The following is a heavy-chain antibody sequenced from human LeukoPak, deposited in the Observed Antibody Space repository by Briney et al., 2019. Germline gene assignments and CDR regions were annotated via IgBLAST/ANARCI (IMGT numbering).Heavy chain of an antibody. CDR3: ARDRGAAAAFDY. V-gene: IGHV4-39*02. CDR1: GGSISSSSYY. CDR2: IYYSGST. J-gene: IGHJ4*02. Sequence: KSSETLSLTCTVSGGSISSSSYYWGWIRQPPGKGLEWIGSIYYSGSTYYNPSLKSRVTISVDTSKNQFSLKLSSVTAADTAVYYCARDRGAAAAFDYWGQGTLVTVSS. D-gene: IGHD6-13*01.